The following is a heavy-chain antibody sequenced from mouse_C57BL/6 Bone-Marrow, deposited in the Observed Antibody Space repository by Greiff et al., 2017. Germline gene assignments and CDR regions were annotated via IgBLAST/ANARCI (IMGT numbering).Heavy chain of an antibody. CDR1: GFTFSSYA. CDR3: ARAYYSNPYAMDY. Sequence: EVKVEESGGGLVKPGGSLKLSCAASGFTFSSYAMSCVRQTPEKRLEWVATISDGGSYTYYPDNVKGRFTISRDNAKNNLYLQMSHLKSEDTAMYYCARAYYSNPYAMDYWGQGTSVTVSS. J-gene: IGHJ4*01. CDR2: ISDGGSYT. V-gene: IGHV5-4*03. D-gene: IGHD2-5*01.